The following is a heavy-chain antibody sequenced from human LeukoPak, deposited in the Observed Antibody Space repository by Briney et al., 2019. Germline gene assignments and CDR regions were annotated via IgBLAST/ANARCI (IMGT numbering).Heavy chain of an antibody. V-gene: IGHV3-11*01. D-gene: IGHD3-9*01. CDR2: ISSSGSTV. Sequence: GGSLRLSCAASGFTFSDYYMSWIRQAPRKGLEWVSYISSSGSTVYYADSVKGRFTISRDNAKNSLYLQMNSLRAEDTAVYYCARFEYFDWLLLDYWGQGTLVTVSS. J-gene: IGHJ4*02. CDR1: GFTFSDYY. CDR3: ARFEYFDWLLLDY.